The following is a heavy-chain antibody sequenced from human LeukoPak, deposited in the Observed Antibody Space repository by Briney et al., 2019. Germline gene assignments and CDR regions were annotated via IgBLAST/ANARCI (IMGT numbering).Heavy chain of an antibody. D-gene: IGHD3-9*01. CDR2: ISRTGGST. V-gene: IGHV3-23*01. CDR1: GFTFSNYA. J-gene: IGHJ3*02. Sequence: PGGSLRLSCAASGFTFSNYAMNWVRQAPGKGLEWVSAISRTGGSTYYADSVKGRFTISRDNSKNTLYLQMNSLRAEDTAVYYCARDLPPGGIRYFDWLLGPRDAFDIWGQGTMVTVSS. CDR3: ARDLPPGGIRYFDWLLGPRDAFDI.